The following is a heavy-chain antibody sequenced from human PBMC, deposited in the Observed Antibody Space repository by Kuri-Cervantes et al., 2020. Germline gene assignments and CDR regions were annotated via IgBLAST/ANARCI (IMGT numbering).Heavy chain of an antibody. CDR2: MNHRGST. V-gene: IGHV4-34*01. CDR3: ARGRHAHYDYVWGSYRF. J-gene: IGHJ4*02. CDR1: DGSFSGSS. D-gene: IGHD3-16*02. Sequence: SETLSLTCAVYDGSFSGSSWTWIRQPAGKGLEWIGEMNHRGSTNYNPSLKSRVTISVDTSKNQFSLKLRSVTAADTAVYYCARGRHAHYDYVWGSYRFWGQGTLVTVSS.